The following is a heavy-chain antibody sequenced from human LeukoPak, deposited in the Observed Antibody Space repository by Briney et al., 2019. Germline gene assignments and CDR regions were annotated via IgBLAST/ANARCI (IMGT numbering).Heavy chain of an antibody. CDR3: ARDVKGYYYGSGIDF. D-gene: IGHD3-10*01. Sequence: SETLSLTCIVSGYSINSGYYWGWIRQPPGKGLEWIGNIYHSGSIYYNPSLKSRVTISVDTSKNQFSLTLTSVTAADTAVYYCARDVKGYYYGSGIDFWGQGTLVTVSS. CDR2: IYHSGSI. CDR1: GYSINSGYY. J-gene: IGHJ4*02. V-gene: IGHV4-38-2*02.